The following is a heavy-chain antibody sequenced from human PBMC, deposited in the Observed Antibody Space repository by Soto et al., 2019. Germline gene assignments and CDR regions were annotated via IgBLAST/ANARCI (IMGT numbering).Heavy chain of an antibody. D-gene: IGHD5-12*01. CDR3: ATINGYDTSWDH. V-gene: IGHV3-15*05. CDR1: GFTFSTAW. Sequence: EVQFVESGGGLVKPGESLRISCAASGFTFSTAWMTWVRQTPGKGLAWVGLINRKSDGGTIHSAAPVTGRFTISRDDSKDMLYLQINSLRTEDTAVYYCATINGYDTSWDHWGQGTLVTVSS. CDR2: INRKSDGGTI. J-gene: IGHJ4*02.